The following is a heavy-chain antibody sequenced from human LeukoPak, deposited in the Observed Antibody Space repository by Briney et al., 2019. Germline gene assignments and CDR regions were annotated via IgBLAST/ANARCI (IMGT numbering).Heavy chain of an antibody. CDR1: GFTFSSYW. CDR2: IKEDGSQK. J-gene: IGHJ4*02. D-gene: IGHD3-9*01. Sequence: GGSLRLSCAASGFTFSSYWMSWVRQAPGKGLEWVANIKEDGSQKFHVGSVRGRFTISRDNAKTSLYLQMNSLRAEDTAVYYCARVEDYDILTGFDYWGQGTLVTVSS. V-gene: IGHV3-7*01. CDR3: ARVEDYDILTGFDY.